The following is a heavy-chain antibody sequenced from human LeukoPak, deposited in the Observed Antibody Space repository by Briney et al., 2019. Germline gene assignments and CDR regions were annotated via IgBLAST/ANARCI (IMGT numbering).Heavy chain of an antibody. CDR1: GFTFDGYA. Sequence: GGSLRLSCAASGFTFDGYAMHWVRQAPGKGLEWVSGISWNSGSIGYADSVKGRFTISRDNAKNSLYLKMNSLRAEDTALYYWAKDSRYGSGSKPWIYFDYWGQGTLVTVSS. D-gene: IGHD3-10*01. J-gene: IGHJ4*02. CDR3: AKDSRYGSGSKPWIYFDY. CDR2: ISWNSGSI. V-gene: IGHV3-9*01.